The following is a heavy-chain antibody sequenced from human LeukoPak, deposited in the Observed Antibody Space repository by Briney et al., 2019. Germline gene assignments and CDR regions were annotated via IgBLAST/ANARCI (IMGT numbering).Heavy chain of an antibody. J-gene: IGHJ4*02. D-gene: IGHD3/OR15-3a*01. CDR1: GCIFSGYY. V-gene: IGHV3-11*01. CDR3: GTHAGRTGSDD. CDR2: TSGSGKDI. Sequence: GGTLRLSCATSGCIFSGYYMSWIRQAPGKGRELVSHTSGSGKDISYTDSVKGRFTISRDNAKGSLYPQMNSLRAADTAVYYCGTHAGRTGSDDWGQGTLVTVSS.